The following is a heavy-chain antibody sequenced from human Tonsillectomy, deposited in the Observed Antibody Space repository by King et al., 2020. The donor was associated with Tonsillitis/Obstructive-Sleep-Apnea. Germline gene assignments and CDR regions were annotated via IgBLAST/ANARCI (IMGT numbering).Heavy chain of an antibody. CDR1: GYTSTGYY. CDR2: INPNSGGT. D-gene: IGHD2-15*01. CDR3: ARVPILGYCSGGSCYSGFDY. V-gene: IGHV1-2*02. J-gene: IGHJ4*02. Sequence: QLVQSGAEVKKPGASVKVSCKASGYTSTGYYMHWVRQAPGQGLEWMGWINPNSGGTNYAQKFQGRVTMTRDTSISTAYMELSRLRSDDTAVYYCARVPILGYCSGGSCYSGFDYWGQGTLVTVSS.